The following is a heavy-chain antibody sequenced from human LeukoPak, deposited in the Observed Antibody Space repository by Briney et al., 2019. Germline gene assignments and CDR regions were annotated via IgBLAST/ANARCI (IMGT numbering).Heavy chain of an antibody. Sequence: SETLSLTCSVSGGSVTNSSGYYWAWIRQPPGKGLEWIGSFYYRGNTYYNLSLKSRLTISVDTSKNQFSLKMSSVTATDTAIYYCARRRGDPGAFDIWGQGAQVTVSS. CDR3: ARRRGDPGAFDI. V-gene: IGHV4-39*01. D-gene: IGHD2-21*02. CDR2: FYYRGNT. J-gene: IGHJ3*02. CDR1: GGSVTNSSGYY.